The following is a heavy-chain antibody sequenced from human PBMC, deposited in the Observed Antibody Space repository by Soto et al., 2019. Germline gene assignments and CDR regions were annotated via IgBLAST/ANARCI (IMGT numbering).Heavy chain of an antibody. CDR2: IYYSGST. J-gene: IGHJ4*02. D-gene: IGHD3-10*01. V-gene: IGHV4-59*01. CDR1: GGSISSYY. CDR3: ARTQTLLWFGDANFDY. Sequence: QVQLQESGPGLVKPSETLSLTCTVSGGSISSYYWSWIRQPPGKGLEWIGYIYYSGSTNYNPSLKSRVTISVDTSKNQFSLKLSSVTAADTAVYYCARTQTLLWFGDANFDYWGQGTLVTVSS.